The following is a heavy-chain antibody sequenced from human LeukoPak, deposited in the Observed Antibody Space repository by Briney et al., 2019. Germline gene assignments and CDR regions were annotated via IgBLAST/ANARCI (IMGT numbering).Heavy chain of an antibody. CDR3: ARGTQYSSSFDY. CDR1: GFTFSSYW. V-gene: IGHV3-74*01. CDR2: IASDGSST. Sequence: GGSLRLSCAASGFTFSSYWMNWVRQAPGKGLVWVSRIASDGSSTTYADSVKGRFSISRDNAKNSLYLQMNSLRAEDTAVYYCARGTQYSSSFDYWGQGTLVTVSS. D-gene: IGHD6-13*01. J-gene: IGHJ4*02.